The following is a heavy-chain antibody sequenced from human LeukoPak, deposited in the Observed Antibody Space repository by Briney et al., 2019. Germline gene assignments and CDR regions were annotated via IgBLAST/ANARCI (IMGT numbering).Heavy chain of an antibody. Sequence: SQTLSLTCTVSGGSISSGGYYWGWIRQPPGGGLEWIGSIYYSGRTYYNPSLKSRVTISVDTSKNQFSLTLSSVTAADTAVYYCARHDGTVTLNWFDPWGQGTLVTVSS. CDR3: ARHDGTVTLNWFDP. D-gene: IGHD1-1*01. V-gene: IGHV4-39*01. CDR2: IYYSGRT. CDR1: GGSISSGGYY. J-gene: IGHJ5*02.